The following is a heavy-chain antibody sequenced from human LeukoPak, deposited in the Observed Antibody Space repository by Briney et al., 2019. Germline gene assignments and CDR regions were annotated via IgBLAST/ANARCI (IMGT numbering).Heavy chain of an antibody. Sequence: SVKVSCKASGGTFSSYAISWVRQAPGQGLEWMGGIIPIFGTANYAQKFQGRVTITADESTSTAYMELSSLRSEDTAVYYCARGLLGYCSSTSCAQNWFDPWGQGTLVTVSS. J-gene: IGHJ5*02. CDR3: ARGLLGYCSSTSCAQNWFDP. D-gene: IGHD2-2*01. CDR1: GGTFSSYA. V-gene: IGHV1-69*13. CDR2: IIPIFGTA.